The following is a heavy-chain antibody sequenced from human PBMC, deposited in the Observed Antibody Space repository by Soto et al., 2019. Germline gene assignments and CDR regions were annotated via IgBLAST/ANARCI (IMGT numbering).Heavy chain of an antibody. CDR3: ARELYCSSTSCYNWFDP. Sequence: ASVKVSCKASGGTFSSYAISWVRQAPGQGLEWMGGIIPIFGTANYAQKFQGRVTITADESTSTAYMELSSLRSEETAVYYCARELYCSSTSCYNWFDPWGQGTLVTVSS. D-gene: IGHD2-2*01. V-gene: IGHV1-69*13. CDR1: GGTFSSYA. J-gene: IGHJ5*02. CDR2: IIPIFGTA.